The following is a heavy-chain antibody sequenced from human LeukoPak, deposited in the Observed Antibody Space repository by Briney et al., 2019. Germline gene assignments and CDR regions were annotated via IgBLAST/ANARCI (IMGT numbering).Heavy chain of an antibody. Sequence: SETLSLTCTVSGGSISSYYWSWIRQPPGKGLEWIGYIYYSGSTNYNPSLKSRVTISVDTSKNQFSLKLSSVTAADTAVYYCARDSAAGTTAFDYWGQGTLVTVSS. J-gene: IGHJ4*02. CDR1: GGSISSYY. CDR3: ARDSAAGTTAFDY. CDR2: IYYSGST. V-gene: IGHV4-59*12. D-gene: IGHD6-13*01.